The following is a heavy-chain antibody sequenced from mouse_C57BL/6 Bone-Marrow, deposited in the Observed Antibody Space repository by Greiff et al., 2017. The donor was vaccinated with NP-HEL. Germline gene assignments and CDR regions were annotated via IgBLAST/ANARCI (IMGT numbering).Heavy chain of an antibody. V-gene: IGHV14-3*01. CDR1: GFNIKNTY. Sequence: VQLQQSVAELVRPGASVKLSCTASGFNIKNTYMHWVKQRPEQGLEWIGRIDPANGNTKFAPKFQGKATITADTSSNTAYLQLSSLTSEDTAIYYCASPITTVVGGYFDYWGQGTTLTVSS. J-gene: IGHJ2*01. D-gene: IGHD1-1*01. CDR2: IDPANGNT. CDR3: ASPITTVVGGYFDY.